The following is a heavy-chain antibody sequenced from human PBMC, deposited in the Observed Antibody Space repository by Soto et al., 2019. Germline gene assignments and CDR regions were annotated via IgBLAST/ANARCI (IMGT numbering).Heavy chain of an antibody. CDR1: GGTFSNHA. V-gene: IGHV1-69*06. CDR2: IVPMFGTA. J-gene: IGHJ6*02. Sequence: GASVKVSCKASGGTFSNHAISWVRQAPGQGLEWMGGIVPMFGTANYAQKFQGRVTTTADKSTNTAYMELTSLTSEDTAAYYCARGDDFDYYYGVDVWGQGTTVTVSS. D-gene: IGHD3-16*01. CDR3: ARGDDFDYYYGVDV.